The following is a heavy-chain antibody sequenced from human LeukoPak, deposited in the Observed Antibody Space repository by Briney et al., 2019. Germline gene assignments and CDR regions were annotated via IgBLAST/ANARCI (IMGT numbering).Heavy chain of an antibody. CDR3: ARGAITGGYSGYDCDY. CDR2: IYYSGST. CDR1: GGSISSYY. J-gene: IGHJ4*02. Sequence: SGTLSLTCTVSGGSISSYYWSWIRQPPGKGLEWIGYIYYSGSTNYNPSLKSRVTISVDTSKNQFSLKLSSVTAADTAVYYCARGAITGGYSGYDCDYWGQGTLVTVSS. D-gene: IGHD5-12*01. V-gene: IGHV4-59*01.